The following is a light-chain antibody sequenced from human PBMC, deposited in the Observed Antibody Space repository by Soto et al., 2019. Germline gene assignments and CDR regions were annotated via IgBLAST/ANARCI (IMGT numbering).Light chain of an antibody. CDR1: QSVRTN. Sequence: ETVMTQSPGTLSVSPGERATLSCRASQSVRTNLAWYQQRPGQPPRLLIYGASSRATGVPARFSGGGSGTEFTLTITSLQSEDFAVYYCQQYGDWPPWTFGQGTKVDIK. V-gene: IGKV3-15*01. J-gene: IGKJ1*01. CDR3: QQYGDWPPWT. CDR2: GAS.